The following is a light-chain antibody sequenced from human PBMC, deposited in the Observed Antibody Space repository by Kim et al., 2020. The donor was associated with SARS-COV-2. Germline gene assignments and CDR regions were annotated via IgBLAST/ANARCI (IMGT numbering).Light chain of an antibody. CDR2: GNN. J-gene: IGLJ2*01. V-gene: IGLV1-51*01. CDR1: TSNIVNNY. CDR3: GTWDSSLSVVV. Sequence: GQKVTIPCSGRTSNIVNNYVAWYQQPPGTAPKLLVYGNNKRPSGIPDRFSGSKSGTSATLGITGLQTGDEADYYCGTWDSSLSVVVFGGGTQLTVL.